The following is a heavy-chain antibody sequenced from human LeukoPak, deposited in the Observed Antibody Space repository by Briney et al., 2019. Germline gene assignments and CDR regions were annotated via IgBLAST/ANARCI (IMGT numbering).Heavy chain of an antibody. J-gene: IGHJ6*03. CDR3: ARAGYSSGWTLRNYYYYMDV. Sequence: ASVKVSCKASGYTFTSYGISWVRQAPGQGLEWMGWISAYNGNTNYAQKFQGRVTITADESTSTAYMELSSLRSEDTAVYYCARAGYSSGWTLRNYYYYMDVWGKGTTVTISS. CDR1: GYTFTSYG. D-gene: IGHD6-19*01. CDR2: ISAYNGNT. V-gene: IGHV1-18*01.